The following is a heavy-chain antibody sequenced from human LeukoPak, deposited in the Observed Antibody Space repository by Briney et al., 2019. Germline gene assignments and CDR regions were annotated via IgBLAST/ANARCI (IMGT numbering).Heavy chain of an antibody. D-gene: IGHD1-1*01. CDR2: VSYREDT. CDR3: ARYSLRIQSGTTP. CDR1: GGSISINDYF. V-gene: IGHV4-39*07. J-gene: IGHJ5*02. Sequence: PSETLSLTCAVSGGSISINDYFWAWIRQSPGKGLEWIGSVSYREDTYYNPSLQSRVTISVDTPKNQFSLRLNSVTAADMALYYCARYSLRIQSGTTPWGQGTLVTVSS.